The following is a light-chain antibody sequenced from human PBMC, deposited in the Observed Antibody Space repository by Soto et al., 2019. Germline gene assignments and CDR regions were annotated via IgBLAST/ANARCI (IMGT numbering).Light chain of an antibody. J-gene: IGKJ4*01. CDR2: GAS. CDR3: QQYNNWPLT. V-gene: IGKV3-15*01. CDR1: QGIASN. Sequence: VMTQSPATLSVPPGERVTLSCRASQGIASNLAWYQQKPGQAPRLLIYGASTRATGIPASFSGSESGTEFTLTISSLQSEDFAVYYCQQYNNWPLTFGGGTKVDIK.